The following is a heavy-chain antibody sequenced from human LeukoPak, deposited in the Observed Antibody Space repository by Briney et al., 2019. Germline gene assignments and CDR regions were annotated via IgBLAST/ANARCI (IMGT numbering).Heavy chain of an antibody. J-gene: IGHJ4*02. D-gene: IGHD2-2*01. CDR1: GYTFTDYY. CDR2: INPNDGDT. V-gene: IGHV1-2*02. CDR3: ARANFLYCSSSTCLFDY. Sequence: GASVKVSCKASGYTFTDYYMHWVRQAPGQGFEWMGWINPNDGDTNYAQKFQGRVTMTGDTSTSTAHMEVSRLRSDDTAVYYCARANFLYCSSSTCLFDYWGQGTLVTVSS.